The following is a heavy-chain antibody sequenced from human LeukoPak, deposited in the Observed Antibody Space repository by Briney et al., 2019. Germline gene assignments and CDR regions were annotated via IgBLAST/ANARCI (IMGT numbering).Heavy chain of an antibody. J-gene: IGHJ4*02. CDR2: INPNGGGT. D-gene: IGHD5-18*01. CDR1: GYTFTGYY. V-gene: IGHV1-2*06. CDR3: ARAKGIRGYSYGTNFDY. Sequence: GASVKVSCKASGYTFTGYYMHWVRQAPGQGLEWMGRINPNGGGTNYAQKFQGRVTMTRDTSISTAYMELSRLRSDDTAVYYCARAKGIRGYSYGTNFDYWGQGTLVTVSS.